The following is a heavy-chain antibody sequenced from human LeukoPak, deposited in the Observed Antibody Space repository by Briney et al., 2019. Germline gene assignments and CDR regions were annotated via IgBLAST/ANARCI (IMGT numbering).Heavy chain of an antibody. CDR3: ARFIAAPYYFDY. V-gene: IGHV3-9*01. CDR2: ISWNSGSI. Sequence: GGSLRLSCAASGFTFDDYAMHWVRQAPGKGLEWGSGISWNSGSIGYADSVKGRFTISRDNAKNALYLQMNSLRAEDTAVYYCARFIAAPYYFDYWGRGTLVTVSS. J-gene: IGHJ4*02. D-gene: IGHD6-13*01. CDR1: GFTFDDYA.